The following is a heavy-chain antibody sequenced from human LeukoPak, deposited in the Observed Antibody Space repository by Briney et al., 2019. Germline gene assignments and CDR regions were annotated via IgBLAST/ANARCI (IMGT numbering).Heavy chain of an antibody. Sequence: QPGPSLRLSCAASGFIVSSNYISLGCQAPRKRLERGSTIYSGGSTYYADSVKGRFTISRDNSQNTLYLQMNSLRAEDTALYYCARAATLAGPFDYWGQGTLVTVSA. CDR2: IYSGGST. D-gene: IGHD6-13*01. J-gene: IGHJ4*02. V-gene: IGHV3-53*01. CDR1: GFIVSSNY. CDR3: ARAATLAGPFDY.